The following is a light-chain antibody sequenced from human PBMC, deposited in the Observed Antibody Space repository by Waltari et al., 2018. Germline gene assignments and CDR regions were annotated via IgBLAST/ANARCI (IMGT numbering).Light chain of an antibody. V-gene: IGKV3-20*01. Sequence: DIVLTQSPGTLSLSPGERATLSCRASQSVSMSLAWYQQRPGQAPRLLIYDASNRATGIPDRFSGSGSGTDFSLTISRLEPEDFAVYYCQNYVRLPVAFGQGTKVEIK. CDR2: DAS. J-gene: IGKJ1*01. CDR3: QNYVRLPVA. CDR1: QSVSMS.